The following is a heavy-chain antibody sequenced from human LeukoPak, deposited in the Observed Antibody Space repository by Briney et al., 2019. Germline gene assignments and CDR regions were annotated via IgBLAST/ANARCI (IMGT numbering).Heavy chain of an antibody. CDR2: IDPNSGGT. J-gene: IGHJ4*02. CDR1: GYTFTGHY. D-gene: IGHD3-22*01. Sequence: ASVTVSCEASGYTFTGHYMHWVRQAPGQGLEWMGWIDPNSGGTNSAQKFQGRVTMTRDTSTSTVYMELSSLTSADTAVYFCAMVVVITPFVVYWGQGTLVTVSS. CDR3: AMVVVITPFVVY. V-gene: IGHV1-2*02.